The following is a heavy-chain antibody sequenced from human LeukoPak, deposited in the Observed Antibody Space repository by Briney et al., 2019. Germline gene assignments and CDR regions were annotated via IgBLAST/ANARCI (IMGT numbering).Heavy chain of an antibody. V-gene: IGHV3-7*01. Sequence: GGSLRLSCAASGFTFSSYLMSWVRQAPGKGLEWVANIKQDGSEKYYVDSVKGRFTISRDNAKNSLYLQMNSLRAEDTAVYYCARSRWYRAVNYFDYWGQGTLVTVSP. CDR1: GFTFSSYL. CDR3: ARSRWYRAVNYFDY. CDR2: IKQDGSEK. D-gene: IGHD6-13*01. J-gene: IGHJ4*02.